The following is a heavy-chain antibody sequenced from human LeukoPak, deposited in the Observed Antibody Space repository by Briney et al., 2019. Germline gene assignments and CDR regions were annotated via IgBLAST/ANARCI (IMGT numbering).Heavy chain of an antibody. J-gene: IGHJ6*03. CDR2: IYPGDSDT. CDR1: GYSFTSYW. D-gene: IGHD6-13*01. V-gene: IGHV5-51*01. Sequence: GESLKISCKGSGYSFTSYWIGWVRQMPGKGLEWMGIIYPGDSDTRYSPSFQGQVTISADKSISTAYLQWSSLKASDTAMYYCARRSIAAAGLGFYYYMDVWGKGTTVTVSS. CDR3: ARRSIAAAGLGFYYYMDV.